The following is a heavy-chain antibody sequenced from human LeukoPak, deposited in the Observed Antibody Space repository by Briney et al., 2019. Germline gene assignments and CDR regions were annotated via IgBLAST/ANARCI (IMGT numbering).Heavy chain of an antibody. CDR1: GFTFSSYG. J-gene: IGHJ6*03. CDR2: IRYDGSNK. V-gene: IGHV3-30*02. CDR3: AKDGGYDFWSGLTSIGALYYMDV. Sequence: GGSLRLSCAASGFTFSSYGMHWVRQAPGKGLEWVAFIRYDGSNKYYADSVKGRFTISRDNSKNTLYLQMNSLRAEGTAVYYCAKDGGYDFWSGLTSIGALYYMDVWGKGTTVTVSS. D-gene: IGHD3-3*01.